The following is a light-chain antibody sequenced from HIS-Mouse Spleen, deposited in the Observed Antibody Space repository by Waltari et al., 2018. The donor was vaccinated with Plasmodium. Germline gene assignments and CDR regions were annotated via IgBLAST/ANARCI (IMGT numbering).Light chain of an antibody. CDR1: QSISNS. Sequence: DIQMTQSPSSLSASVGDRVTITCRASQSISNSLNWYQQKPGKAPKLLIYAASRLQSWVPSRFSGSGSGTDFTLTISSLQPEDFATYYCQQSYSTWTFGQGTKVEIK. CDR3: QQSYSTWT. J-gene: IGKJ1*01. CDR2: AAS. V-gene: IGKV1-39*01.